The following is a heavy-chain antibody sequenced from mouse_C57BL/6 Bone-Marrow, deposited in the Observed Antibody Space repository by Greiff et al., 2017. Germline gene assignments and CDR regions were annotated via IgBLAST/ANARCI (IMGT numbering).Heavy chain of an antibody. J-gene: IGHJ4*01. V-gene: IGHV5-4*03. CDR2: ISDGGSYT. CDR3: ARVLDPTMDY. CDR1: GFTFSSYA. Sequence: DVKLVESGGGLVKPGGSLKLSCAASGFTFSSYAMSWVRQTPEKRLEWVATISDGGSYTYYPDNVKGRFTISRDNAKNNLYLQMSHLKSEDTAMYYCARVLDPTMDYWGQGTSVTVSS.